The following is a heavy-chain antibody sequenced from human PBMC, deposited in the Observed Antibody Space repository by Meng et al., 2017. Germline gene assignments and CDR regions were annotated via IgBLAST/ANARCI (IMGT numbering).Heavy chain of an antibody. J-gene: IGHJ3*02. CDR1: GGSFSGYY. V-gene: IGHV4-34*01. D-gene: IGHD3-10*01. CDR2: INHSGST. Sequence: SQTLSLTCAVYGGSFSGYYWSWIRQPPGQGLEWIGEINHSGSTNYNPSLKSRVTISVDTSKNQFSLKLSAVTAADTAVYYCARGFSHYGSGSYWARDAFDIWGQGTMVTVSS. CDR3: ARGFSHYGSGSYWARDAFDI.